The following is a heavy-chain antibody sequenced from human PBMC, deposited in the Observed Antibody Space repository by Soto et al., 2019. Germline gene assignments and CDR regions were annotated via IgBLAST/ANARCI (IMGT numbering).Heavy chain of an antibody. V-gene: IGHV3-7*03. J-gene: IGHJ6*02. Sequence: GGSLRLSCAASEFTFSSYWMSWVRQAPGEGLEWVANIKQDGSETYYVDSVKGRFTISRDNAKKSLFLQMNSLRAEDTAVYYCSRDSGATGRQNQYYFPYGMGVWGQGTTVTVSS. CDR2: IKQDGSET. D-gene: IGHD1-26*01. CDR1: EFTFSSYW. CDR3: SRDSGATGRQNQYYFPYGMGV.